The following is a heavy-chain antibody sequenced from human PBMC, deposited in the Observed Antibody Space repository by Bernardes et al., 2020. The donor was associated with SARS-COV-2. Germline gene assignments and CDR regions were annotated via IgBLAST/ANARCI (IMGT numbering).Heavy chain of an antibody. J-gene: IGHJ4*02. V-gene: IGHV3-23*01. CDR1: GFTFSSYA. CDR3: AKRLWNYSASAADY. Sequence: GGSLRLSCAASGFTFSSYAMSWVRQAPGKGLEWVSAISGSGSSTYYADSVKGRFTISRDNSKNTLYLQMNSLRAEDTAVYYCAKRLWNYSASAADYWGQGTLVTVSS. D-gene: IGHD1-26*01. CDR2: ISGSGSST.